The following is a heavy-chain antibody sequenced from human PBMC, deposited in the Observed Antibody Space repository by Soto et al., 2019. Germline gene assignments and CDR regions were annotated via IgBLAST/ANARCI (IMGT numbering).Heavy chain of an antibody. V-gene: IGHV3-11*01. CDR3: ARMTPPRPLPATAIRPYWSYYMDV. CDR2: ISSSGSTI. D-gene: IGHD2-2*02. J-gene: IGHJ6*03. CDR1: GFTFSDYY. Sequence: GGSLRLSCAASGFTFSDYYMSWIRQAPGKGLEWVSYISSSGSTIYYADSVKGRFTISRDNAKNSLYLQMNSLRAEDTAVYYCARMTPPRPLPATAIRPYWSYYMDVWGKGTTVTVSS.